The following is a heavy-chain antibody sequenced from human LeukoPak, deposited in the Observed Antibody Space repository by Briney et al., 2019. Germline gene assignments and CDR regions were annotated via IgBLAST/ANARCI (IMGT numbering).Heavy chain of an antibody. V-gene: IGHV1-46*01. Sequence: GASVNVSCKASGYTFTNYFIHWVRQAPGQGLEWLGILNPSGGSTSYAQKFQGRVTMTRDTSTSTVYMELSSLRSEDTAVYYCATTDSGYYSRLYWGQGTLVTVSS. CDR1: GYTFTNYF. J-gene: IGHJ4*02. CDR3: ATTDSGYYSRLY. CDR2: LNPSGGST. D-gene: IGHD3-22*01.